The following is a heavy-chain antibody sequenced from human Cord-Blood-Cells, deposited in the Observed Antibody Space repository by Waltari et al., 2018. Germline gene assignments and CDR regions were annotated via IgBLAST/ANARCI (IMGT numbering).Heavy chain of an antibody. D-gene: IGHD3-3*01. Sequence: QLQLQESGPGLVKPSETLSLTCTVSGGSISSSSYYWGWLRQPPGKGREWIGSIYYSGRTSYNPALKSRVTISVDTSKNQFSLKLSSVTAADTAVYYCARRSITIFGVVIIGAFDIWGQGTMVTVSS. J-gene: IGHJ3*02. CDR2: IYYSGRT. CDR1: GGSISSSSYY. V-gene: IGHV4-39*01. CDR3: ARRSITIFGVVIIGAFDI.